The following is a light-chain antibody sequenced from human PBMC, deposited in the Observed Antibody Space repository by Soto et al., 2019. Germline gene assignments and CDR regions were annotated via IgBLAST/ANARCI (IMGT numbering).Light chain of an antibody. CDR1: SSNIGAGYD. CDR3: QSYATGLSVLYV. J-gene: IGLJ1*01. CDR2: GNN. Sequence: QSGLTQPPSVSGAPGQRVTIFCTGSSSNIGAGYDVHWYQQLPGTAPKLLIYGNNNRPSGVPDRFSGSKSGTSASLAVTGLQAEDEADYYCQSYATGLSVLYVFGTGTKVTVL. V-gene: IGLV1-40*01.